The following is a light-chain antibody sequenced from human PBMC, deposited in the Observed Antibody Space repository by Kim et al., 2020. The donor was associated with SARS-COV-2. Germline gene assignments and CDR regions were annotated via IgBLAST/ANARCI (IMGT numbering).Light chain of an antibody. CDR1: SSDIGGYNF. Sequence: TISCTGTSSDIGGYNFVSWYQQHPGKAPKLIIYEVTKRPSGLSNRFSGSKSGNTASLTISALQAEDEADYFCSSYSSNTTSALFLFAAGTKVTVL. J-gene: IGLJ1*01. CDR3: SSYSSNTTSALFL. CDR2: EVT. V-gene: IGLV2-14*01.